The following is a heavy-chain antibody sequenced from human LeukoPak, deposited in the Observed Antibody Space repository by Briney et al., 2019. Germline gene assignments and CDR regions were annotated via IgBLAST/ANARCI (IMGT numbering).Heavy chain of an antibody. CDR1: GGSISNYY. J-gene: IGHJ6*02. V-gene: IGHV4-59*01. Sequence: SETLSLTCTVSGGSISNYYWSWIRQPPGKALEWTGYIYYTGTTKYNPSLKSRATISLDTSKNQFSLKLTSVTAADTALFFCARGYDIDVWGQGTTVTVSS. CDR3: ARGYDIDV. CDR2: IYYTGTT.